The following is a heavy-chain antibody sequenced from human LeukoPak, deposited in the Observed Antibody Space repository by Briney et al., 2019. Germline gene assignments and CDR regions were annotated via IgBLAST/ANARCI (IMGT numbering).Heavy chain of an antibody. D-gene: IGHD6-19*01. CDR3: AKVPSGSGWSSFDY. J-gene: IGHJ4*02. V-gene: IGHV3-7*01. Sequence: GGSLRLSCAASGFTFGRHWMSWVRQAPGKGLEWVAHMNKGGSETTNVDSVKGRFTISRDDAKNLVFLQMNSLRVEDTAVYYCAKVPSGSGWSSFDYWGQGTLVTVSS. CDR1: GFTFGRHW. CDR2: MNKGGSET.